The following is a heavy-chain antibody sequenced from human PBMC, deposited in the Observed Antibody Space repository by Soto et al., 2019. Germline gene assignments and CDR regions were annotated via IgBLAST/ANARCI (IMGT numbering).Heavy chain of an antibody. V-gene: IGHV4-30-2*01. CDR3: ARGWGRISDY. D-gene: IGHD7-27*01. Sequence: PSETLSLTCAVSGGSISRGGYSWSWIRQPPGKGLEWIGYIYHSGSTYYNPSLKSRVTISVDRSKNQFSLKLSSVTAADTAVYYCARGWGRISDYWGQGALVTVSS. J-gene: IGHJ4*02. CDR1: GGSISRGGYS. CDR2: IYHSGST.